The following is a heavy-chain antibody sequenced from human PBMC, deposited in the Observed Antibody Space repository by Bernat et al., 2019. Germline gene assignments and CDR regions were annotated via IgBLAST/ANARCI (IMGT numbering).Heavy chain of an antibody. V-gene: IGHV1-3*01. CDR3: ARGVCISGCYGGSPYFFDS. D-gene: IGHD1-26*01. Sequence: QVQLVQSGAEVRKPGTSVKVSCKASGYTFTNYAIHWVRQAPGQRLEWMGWISPGSGNTKYSQNFQGGVTITRDTSANTVYMELRSLTFEDTAVYFCARGVCISGCYGGSPYFFDSWGQGTLITASS. CDR1: GYTFTNYA. J-gene: IGHJ4*02. CDR2: ISPGSGNT.